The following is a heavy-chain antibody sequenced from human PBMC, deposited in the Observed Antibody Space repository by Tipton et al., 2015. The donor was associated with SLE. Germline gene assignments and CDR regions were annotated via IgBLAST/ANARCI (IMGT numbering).Heavy chain of an antibody. CDR1: GFTFSNYW. V-gene: IGHV3-7*01. CDR2: IKQDGSEK. Sequence: SLRLSCAGSGFTFSNYWMSWVRQAPGKGLEWVADIKQDGSEKLYVDSVKDRFLISRDNALHSLYLQTNRLRVDDTARYFCVRRWDAFDVWGQGTTVTVSS. J-gene: IGHJ3*01. CDR3: VRRWDAFDV.